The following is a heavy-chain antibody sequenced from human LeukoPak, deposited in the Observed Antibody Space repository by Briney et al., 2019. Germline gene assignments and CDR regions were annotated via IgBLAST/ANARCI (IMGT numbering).Heavy chain of an antibody. Sequence: GASVKVSCKASGYTFTSYGISWVRQAPGQGLEWMGWISAYNGNTNYGQKLQGRVTMTTDTSTSTAYMELRSLRSDDTAVYYCARVMWARIVGAPFDYWGQGTLVTVSS. J-gene: IGHJ4*02. D-gene: IGHD1-26*01. V-gene: IGHV1-18*01. CDR3: ARVMWARIVGAPFDY. CDR1: GYTFTSYG. CDR2: ISAYNGNT.